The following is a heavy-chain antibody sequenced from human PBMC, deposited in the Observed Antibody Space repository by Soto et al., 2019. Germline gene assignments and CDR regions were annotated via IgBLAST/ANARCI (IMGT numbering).Heavy chain of an antibody. CDR1: GFTFSSYE. D-gene: IGHD1-26*01. Sequence: EVPLVESGGGLVQPGGSLRRSCAASGFTFSSYEMNWVRQAPGKGQKWVSYISSSGSTIYYAHSVKGLFTISRDNAKNSLYLQMNSLSTEDTAVDYCAREGGNYRYGMDVWGQGTKVTFSS. J-gene: IGHJ6*01. CDR3: AREGGNYRYGMDV. V-gene: IGHV3-48*03. CDR2: ISSSGSTI.